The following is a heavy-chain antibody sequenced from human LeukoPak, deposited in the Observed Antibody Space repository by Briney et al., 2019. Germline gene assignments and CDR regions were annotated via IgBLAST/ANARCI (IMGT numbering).Heavy chain of an antibody. D-gene: IGHD5-12*01. CDR1: GFTFSIYG. V-gene: IGHV3-30*02. CDR2: THYDGSLK. J-gene: IGHJ4*02. Sequence: GGSLRLSCMASGFTFSIYGMHWVRQAPDKGLEWVSFTHYDGSLKYYADSVKGRFSISRDNSKNTLYLQMNCLRAEDTAVYYCAKAGYSGYSYEEFDSWGQGTLVTVSS. CDR3: AKAGYSGYSYEEFDS.